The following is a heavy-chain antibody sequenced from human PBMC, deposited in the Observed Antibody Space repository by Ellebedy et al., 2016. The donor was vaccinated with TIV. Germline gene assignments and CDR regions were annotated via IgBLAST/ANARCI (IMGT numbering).Heavy chain of an antibody. CDR1: GGSISSYY. CDR3: ARGSEDYFDY. J-gene: IGHJ4*02. V-gene: IGHV4-59*12. Sequence: SETLSLTXTVSGGSISSYYWSWIRQPPEKGLEWIGYIYYSGSTNYNPSHKSRVTISVDTFKNQFSLKLSSVTAADTAVYYCARGSEDYFDYWGQGTLVTVSS. CDR2: IYYSGST.